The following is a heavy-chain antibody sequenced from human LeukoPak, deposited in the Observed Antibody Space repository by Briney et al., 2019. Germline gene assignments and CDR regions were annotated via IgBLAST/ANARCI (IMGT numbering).Heavy chain of an antibody. J-gene: IGHJ4*02. D-gene: IGHD3-3*01. Sequence: SETLSLTCSVSGGSISCYYWSWIRQPAGKGLEWIGRIYTSGSTNYNPSLKSRVTMSVDTSKNQFSLKLSSVTAADTAVYYCARGRITIFGVVIFDYWGQGTLVTVSS. CDR2: IYTSGST. CDR3: ARGRITIFGVVIFDY. V-gene: IGHV4-4*07. CDR1: GGSISCYY.